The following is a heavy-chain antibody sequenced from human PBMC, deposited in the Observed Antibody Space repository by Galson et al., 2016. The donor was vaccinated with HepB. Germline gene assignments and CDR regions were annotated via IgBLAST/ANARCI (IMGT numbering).Heavy chain of an antibody. V-gene: IGHV4-61*01. D-gene: IGHD3-10*01. CDR3: ARYGGGSVYYYGMDV. J-gene: IGHJ6*02. CDR2: IYYSGRT. CDR1: GGSVSSGTYY. Sequence: LTCTVSGGSVSSGTYYWNWIRQPPGKGLEYIGYIYYSGRTNYNPSLKSRVTISVDTSKNHFSLNLSSVTAADTAVYYCARYGGGSVYYYGMDVWGQGTTVTVSS.